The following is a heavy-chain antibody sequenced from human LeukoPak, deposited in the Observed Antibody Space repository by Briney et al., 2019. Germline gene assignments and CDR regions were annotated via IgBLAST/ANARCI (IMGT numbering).Heavy chain of an antibody. V-gene: IGHV3-53*01. J-gene: IGHJ4*02. CDR1: GFTVSSNY. Sequence: GGSLRLSCAASGFTVSSNYMTWVRQAPGKGLEWVSVIYSGGSTYYADSVKGRFTISRDNSKNTLYLRMNSLRAEDTAVYYCARGTSSGYFQLYFDYWGQGTLVTVSS. CDR3: ARGTSSGYFQLYFDY. D-gene: IGHD3-22*01. CDR2: IYSGGST.